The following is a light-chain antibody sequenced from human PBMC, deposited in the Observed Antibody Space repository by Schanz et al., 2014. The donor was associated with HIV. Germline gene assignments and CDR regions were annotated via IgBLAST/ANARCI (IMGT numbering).Light chain of an antibody. CDR3: ATWHSSLREVV. J-gene: IGLJ7*01. V-gene: IGLV1-51*01. Sequence: QSVLTQPPSVSAAPGQRVTISCSGSALIIGHNSVSWYQHFPGTAPKLLIYDDHVRPSEIPDRFSGSIFGQSATLAIIGLQTGDEADYYCATWHSSLREVVFGGGTQLTVL. CDR2: DDH. CDR1: ALIIGHNS.